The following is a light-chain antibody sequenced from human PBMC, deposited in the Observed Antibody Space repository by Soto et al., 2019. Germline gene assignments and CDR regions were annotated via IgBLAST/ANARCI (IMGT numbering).Light chain of an antibody. J-gene: IGLJ2*01. Sequence: QSALTQPAYVSGSPGQSITISCTGTSSDMGDYTHVSWYQQHPGKAPKLIIYEVSDRPSGVSNRFSGSKSGNTASLTISGLQTEDEADYYCFSYTSISTSAVFGGGTQLTVL. V-gene: IGLV2-14*01. CDR1: SSDMGDYTH. CDR2: EVS. CDR3: FSYTSISTSAV.